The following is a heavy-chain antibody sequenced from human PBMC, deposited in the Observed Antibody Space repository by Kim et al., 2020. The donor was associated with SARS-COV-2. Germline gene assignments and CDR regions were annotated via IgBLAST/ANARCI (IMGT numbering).Heavy chain of an antibody. J-gene: IGHJ6*02. D-gene: IGHD4-17*01. Sequence: GGSLRLSCAASGFTFSSYSMNWVRQAPGKGLEWVSSISSSSSYIYYADSVKGRFTISRDNAKNSLYLQMNSLRAEDMAVYYCARRETTVVTSFSDYYYGMDGWGQGTTVPVSS. CDR2: ISSSSSYI. CDR3: ARRETTVVTSFSDYYYGMDG. V-gene: IGHV3-21*01. CDR1: GFTFSSYS.